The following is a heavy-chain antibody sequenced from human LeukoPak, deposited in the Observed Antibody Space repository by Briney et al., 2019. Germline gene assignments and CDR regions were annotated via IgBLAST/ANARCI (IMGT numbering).Heavy chain of an antibody. V-gene: IGHV3-9*03. D-gene: IGHD3-9*01. CDR1: GFTFDDYA. CDR2: ISWNSGSI. CDR3: AKDSDYDILTGYPDY. J-gene: IGHJ4*02. Sequence: GRSLRLSCAASGFTFDDYAVHWVRQAPGKGLEWVSGISWNSGSIGYADSVKGRFTLSRDNAKNSLYLRMNSLRAEDMALYYCAKDSDYDILTGYPDYWGQGTLVTVSS.